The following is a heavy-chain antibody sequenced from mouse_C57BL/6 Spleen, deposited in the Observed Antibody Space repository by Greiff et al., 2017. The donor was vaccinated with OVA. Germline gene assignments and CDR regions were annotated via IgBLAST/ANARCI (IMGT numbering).Heavy chain of an antibody. V-gene: IGHV1-77*01. Sequence: QVQLQQSGADLVKPGASVKLSCKASGYTFTDYYITWVQQRPGQGLEWIGKIGPGSGSTYYHDKFKGKATLTADKSSSTAYMQLSSRTSEDSAVYFGARSGNYYGSSNLDYWGQGTTLTVSS. J-gene: IGHJ2*01. D-gene: IGHD1-1*01. CDR3: ARSGNYYGSSNLDY. CDR1: GYTFTDYY. CDR2: IGPGSGST.